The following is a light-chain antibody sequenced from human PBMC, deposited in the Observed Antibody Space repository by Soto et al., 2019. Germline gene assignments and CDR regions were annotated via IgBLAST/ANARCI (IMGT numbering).Light chain of an antibody. Sequence: QSALTQPRSVSGSPGQSVTISCTGTSSDVGGSDYVSWFQHYPGKGPKLLIYDVTRRPSGVPDRFSGSKSGNTASLTISGLQVEDEADYYCCSFARGNTWVFGGGTKLTVL. CDR3: CSFARGNTWV. CDR1: SSDVGGSDY. V-gene: IGLV2-11*01. CDR2: DVT. J-gene: IGLJ3*02.